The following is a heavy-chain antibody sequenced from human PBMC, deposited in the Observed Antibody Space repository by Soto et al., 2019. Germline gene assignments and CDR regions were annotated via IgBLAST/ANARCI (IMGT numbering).Heavy chain of an antibody. CDR2: INAGNGNT. CDR3: ARVSGYYLPDY. Sequence: QVQLVQSGAEEKKPGASVKVSCKASGYTFTNYATHWVRQAPRQRLEWMGCINAGNGNTKYSQKFQGRVTITRDTSASTAYMELSSLRSEDTAVYYCARVSGYYLPDYWGQGTLVTVSS. J-gene: IGHJ4*02. D-gene: IGHD5-12*01. V-gene: IGHV1-3*05. CDR1: GYTFTNYA.